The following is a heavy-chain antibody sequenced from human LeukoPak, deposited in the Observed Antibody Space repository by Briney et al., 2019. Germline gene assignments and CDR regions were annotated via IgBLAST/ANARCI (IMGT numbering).Heavy chain of an antibody. CDR3: ARGEDFERYYLAY. CDR2: IYYTGTT. J-gene: IGHJ4*02. Sequence: SETLSLACSVSGGSISIYYWTWIRQIPGKGLEWIGYIYYTGTTNYNPLFESRATISVDTSKNQFSLKLTSVTAADTAVYFCARGEDFERYYLAYWGQGTLVTVSS. V-gene: IGHV4-59*01. D-gene: IGHD3-9*01. CDR1: GGSISIYY.